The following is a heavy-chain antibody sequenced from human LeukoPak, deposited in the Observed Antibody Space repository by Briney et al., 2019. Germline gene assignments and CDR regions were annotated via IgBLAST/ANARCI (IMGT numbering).Heavy chain of an antibody. CDR1: GGSFTDYY. D-gene: IGHD5-12*01. Sequence: SETLSLTCAVYGGSFTDYYWSWIRQTPGKGLEWIGEVNHSGTTNYNPSLKSRVTISVDTSKNQFSLKVTSVTAADTALYYCARPYNGYDYPWGQGTLVTVSS. CDR2: VNHSGTT. J-gene: IGHJ5*02. V-gene: IGHV4-34*01. CDR3: ARPYNGYDYP.